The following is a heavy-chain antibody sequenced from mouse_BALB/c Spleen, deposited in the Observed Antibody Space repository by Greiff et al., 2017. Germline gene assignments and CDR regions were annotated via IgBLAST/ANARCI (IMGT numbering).Heavy chain of an antibody. Sequence: EVKLMESGGGLVKPGGSLKLSCAASGFTFSSYTMSWVRQTPEKRLEWVATISSGGSYTYYPDSVKGRFTISRDNAKNTLYRQMSSLKSEDTAMYYCTRGDDHDGFAYWGQGTLVTVSA. CDR2: ISSGGSYT. CDR1: GFTFSSYT. V-gene: IGHV5-6-4*01. CDR3: TRGDDHDGFAY. J-gene: IGHJ3*01. D-gene: IGHD2-12*01.